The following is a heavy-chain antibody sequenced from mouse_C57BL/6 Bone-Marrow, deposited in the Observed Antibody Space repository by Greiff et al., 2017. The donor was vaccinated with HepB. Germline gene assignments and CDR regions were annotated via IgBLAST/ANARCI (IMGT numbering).Heavy chain of an antibody. Sequence: VKLQQPGAELVKPGASVKLSCKASGYTFTSYWMHWVKQRPGRGLEWIGRIDPNSGGTKYNEKFKSKATLTVDKPSSTAYMQLSSLTSEDSAVYYYASITTVVKWYFDVWGTGTTVTVSS. CDR1: GYTFTSYW. J-gene: IGHJ1*03. CDR3: ASITTVVKWYFDV. D-gene: IGHD1-1*01. V-gene: IGHV1-72*01. CDR2: IDPNSGGT.